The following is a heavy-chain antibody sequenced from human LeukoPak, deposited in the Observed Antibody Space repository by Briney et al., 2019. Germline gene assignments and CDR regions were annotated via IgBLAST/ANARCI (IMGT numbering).Heavy chain of an antibody. Sequence: SVKVSCKASGGTFRHYAISWVRLAPGQGLEWMGGIIPIFDSPTYGQKFQDRVTMTTDESTSTAYLELSSLTSDDTAVYYCARQAVAAGFDDWGQGTLVTVSS. V-gene: IGHV1-69*05. J-gene: IGHJ4*02. D-gene: IGHD6-25*01. CDR2: IIPIFDSP. CDR3: ARQAVAAGFDD. CDR1: GGTFRHYA.